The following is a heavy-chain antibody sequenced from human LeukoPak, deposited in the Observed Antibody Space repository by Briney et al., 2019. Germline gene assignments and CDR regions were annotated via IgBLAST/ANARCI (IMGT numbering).Heavy chain of an antibody. J-gene: IGHJ4*02. CDR1: GFTFSSYS. CDR2: ISSSSSYI. D-gene: IGHD2-2*01. CDR3: ARNLPAADY. V-gene: IGHV3-21*01. Sequence: GGSQRLSCAASGFTFSSYSMNCVRQAPGKGLEWVSSISSSSSYIYYADSVKGRFTISRDNAKSSLYLQMNSLRAEDTAVYYCARNLPAADYWGQGTLVTVSS.